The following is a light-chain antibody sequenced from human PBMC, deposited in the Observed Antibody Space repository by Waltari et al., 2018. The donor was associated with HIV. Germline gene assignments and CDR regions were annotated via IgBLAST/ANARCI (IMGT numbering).Light chain of an antibody. V-gene: IGKV4-1*01. Sequence: DIVMTQSPDSLAVSLGERATINCKSNQSVLYSSNNKNYLAWYQQKPGQPPKLLIYWGSTRESGVPDRFSGSGSGTDFTLTISSLQAEDVAVYYCQQYYSTPRTFGQGTKVEIK. CDR1: QSVLYSSNNKNY. J-gene: IGKJ1*01. CDR2: WGS. CDR3: QQYYSTPRT.